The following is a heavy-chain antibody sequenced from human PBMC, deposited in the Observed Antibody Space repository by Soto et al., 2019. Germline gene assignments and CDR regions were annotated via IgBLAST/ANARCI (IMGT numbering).Heavy chain of an antibody. CDR3: TRESYGAPDF. J-gene: IGHJ4*02. V-gene: IGHV3-72*01. CDR1: GFTFSSYL. CDR2: IRNKAKSYTT. D-gene: IGHD3-10*01. Sequence: GGSLRLSCAASGFTFSSYLIHWVRQAPGKGLEWVGRIRNKAKSYTTEYAASVKGRFTVSRDDSKSLVYLQMNSLKTEDTAVYFCTRESYGAPDFWGQGTLVTVSS.